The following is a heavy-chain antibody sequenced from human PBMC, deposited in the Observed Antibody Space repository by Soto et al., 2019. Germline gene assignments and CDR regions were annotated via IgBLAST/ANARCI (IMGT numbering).Heavy chain of an antibody. CDR3: VRRVSGNYDY. J-gene: IGHJ4*02. D-gene: IGHD1-7*01. V-gene: IGHV3-64*01. CDR1: GFTFSSYD. Sequence: EVQLAESGGGMVQPGGSLRLSCVASGFTFSSYDMHWVRQAPGKGLEYVSSISSNGGTTYYGNSVKGRFTISRDNSKNTLYLQMGSLRAEDMGVYYCVRRVSGNYDYWGQGTLVTVS. CDR2: ISSNGGTT.